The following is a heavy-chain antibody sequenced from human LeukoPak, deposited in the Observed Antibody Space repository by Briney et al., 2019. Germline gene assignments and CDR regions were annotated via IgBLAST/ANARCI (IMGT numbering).Heavy chain of an antibody. CDR3: ARYDSGTWALDY. Sequence: GGSLRLSCAASGFTFSSYSMNWVRQAPGKGLEWVSSISSSSSYIYYADSVKGRFTISRDNAKNSLYLQMNSLRAEDTAVYYCARYDSGTWALDYWGQGTLVTVSS. CDR2: ISSSSSYI. J-gene: IGHJ4*02. V-gene: IGHV3-21*01. CDR1: GFTFSSYS. D-gene: IGHD3/OR15-3a*01.